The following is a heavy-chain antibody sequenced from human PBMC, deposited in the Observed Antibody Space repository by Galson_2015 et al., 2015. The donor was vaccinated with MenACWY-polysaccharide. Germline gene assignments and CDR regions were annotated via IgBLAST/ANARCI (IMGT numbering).Heavy chain of an antibody. J-gene: IGHJ3*01. V-gene: IGHV2-5*02. CDR3: AHTRRGYSGTNAYDF. Sequence: PALVKPTQTLTLTCTFSGFSFHMRGVGVGWIRQPPGKALEWLALIYWDDDHRYSPSLQSRLTLITDTSHNQAVLTLTNVDSVDTATYYCAHTRRGYSGTNAYDFWGQGTMVTVSS. CDR1: GFSFHMRGVG. D-gene: IGHD5-12*01. CDR2: IYWDDDH.